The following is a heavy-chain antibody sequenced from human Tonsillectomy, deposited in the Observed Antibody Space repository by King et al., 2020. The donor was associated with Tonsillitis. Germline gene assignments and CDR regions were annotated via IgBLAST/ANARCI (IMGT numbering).Heavy chain of an antibody. CDR2: ISWNSGSI. V-gene: IGHV3-9*01. CDR3: ANSKGGGWHYAFDI. J-gene: IGHJ3*02. D-gene: IGHD6-19*01. Sequence: VQLVESGGGLVQPGRSLRLSCAASGFTFDDYAMHWVRQTPGKGLEWVSGISWNSGSIGYADSVKGRFTISRDNAKNSLYLQMNSLRAEDTALYYCANSKGGGWHYAFDIWGQGTMVTVSS. CDR1: GFTFDDYA.